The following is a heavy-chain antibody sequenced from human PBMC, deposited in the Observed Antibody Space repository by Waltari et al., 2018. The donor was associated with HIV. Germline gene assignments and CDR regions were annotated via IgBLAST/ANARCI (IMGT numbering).Heavy chain of an antibody. J-gene: IGHJ3*02. CDR2: IYHDATT. CDR3: ARRDGIISAFDI. CDR1: GLSVCGNY. V-gene: IGHV3-66*02. D-gene: IGHD3-10*01. Sequence: EVRLVQSGGGLVQPGGSLRLSCVASGLSVCGNYIGRVRPGPVSGLELDSLIYHDATTYYAYSAKGRFTISRDTSKNTLSLDMNNLRPEDTAVYYCARRDGIISAFDIWGQGSMVTVSS.